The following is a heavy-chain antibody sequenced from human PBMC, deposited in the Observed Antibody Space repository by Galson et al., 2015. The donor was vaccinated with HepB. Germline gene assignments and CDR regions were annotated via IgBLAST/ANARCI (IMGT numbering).Heavy chain of an antibody. D-gene: IGHD5-18*01. CDR1: GFTFSSYA. CDR2: ISYDGSNK. Sequence: SLRLSCAASGFTFSSYAMHWVRQAPGKGLEWVAVISYDGSNKYYADSVKGRFTISRDNSKNTLYLQMNSLRAEDTAVYYCASARGYSYGHFDYWGQGTLVTVSS. J-gene: IGHJ4*02. CDR3: ASARGYSYGHFDY. V-gene: IGHV3-30*04.